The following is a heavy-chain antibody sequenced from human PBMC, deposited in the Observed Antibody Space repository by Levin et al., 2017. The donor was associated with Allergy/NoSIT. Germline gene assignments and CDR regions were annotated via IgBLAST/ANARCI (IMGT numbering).Heavy chain of an antibody. CDR1: GGSISSYY. CDR3: ARDKADGTFDY. CDR2: IYYSGST. D-gene: IGHD1-14*01. Sequence: MPSETLSLTCTVSGGSISSYYWSWIRQPPGKGLEWIGYIYYSGSTNYNPSLKSRVTISVDTSKNQFSLKLSSVTAADTAVYYCARDKADGTFDYWGQGTLVTVSS. J-gene: IGHJ4*02. V-gene: IGHV4-59*01.